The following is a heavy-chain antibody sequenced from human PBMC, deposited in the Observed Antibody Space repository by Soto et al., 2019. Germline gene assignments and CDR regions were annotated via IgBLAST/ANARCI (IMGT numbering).Heavy chain of an antibody. J-gene: IGHJ4*02. CDR3: ARDDYYYPEGY. CDR1: GFTVSSYW. V-gene: IGHV3-7*05. CDR2: IKQDGSEK. Sequence: EMQLVESGGGLVQRGGSLRLSCAASGFTVSSYWMSWVRQAPGKGLEWVANIKQDGSEKYYVDSVKGRFTISRDNAKNSLYLQMNSLRAEDTAVYYCARDDYYYPEGYWGQGTLVTVSS. D-gene: IGHD3-22*01.